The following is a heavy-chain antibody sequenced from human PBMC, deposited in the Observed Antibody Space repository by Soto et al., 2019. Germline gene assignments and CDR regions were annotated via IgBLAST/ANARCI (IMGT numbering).Heavy chain of an antibody. Sequence: SETLSLTCAVSGGSISSGASSWNWIRQAPGKGLEWIGYIYHFGSTHYNPSLKSRVVMSVDNSKNQFSLKLSSVTAADTAVYYCARDRHGGNFDFWGQGALVTVS. CDR2: IYHFGST. CDR1: GGSISSGASS. V-gene: IGHV4-30-2*01. CDR3: ARDRHGGNFDF. J-gene: IGHJ4*02. D-gene: IGHD2-15*01.